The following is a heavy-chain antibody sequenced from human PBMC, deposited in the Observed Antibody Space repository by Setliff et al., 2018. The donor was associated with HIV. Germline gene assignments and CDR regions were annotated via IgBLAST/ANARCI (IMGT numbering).Heavy chain of an antibody. CDR3: TRTSSSRPDAFDI. J-gene: IGHJ3*02. D-gene: IGHD6-13*01. CDR1: GYTFISYG. CDR2: ISVDNGDT. Sequence: ASVKVSCKASGYTFISYGISWMRQAPGQGPEWMGWISVDNGDTNYAQKVQGRVSMTTDTSTSTAYMELRSLRFDDTAVYYCTRTSSSRPDAFDIWGQGNPGHRLL. V-gene: IGHV1-18*04.